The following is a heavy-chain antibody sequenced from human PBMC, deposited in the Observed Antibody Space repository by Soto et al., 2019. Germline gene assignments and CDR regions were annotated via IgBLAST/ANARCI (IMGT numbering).Heavy chain of an antibody. V-gene: IGHV4-34*01. D-gene: IGHD2-15*01. CDR3: ATGLFSDSSYSGGWYYFDS. Sequence: QVQLQLRGAGLLKPSETLSLTYAVYGGSFSGYIWTWIRQTPEKGLQWIGQINHSGSAVYNPSLRYRVSISTMSRNQFSLELSSVPAADPALHSGATGLFSDSSYSGGWYYFDSWGQGAMVIVSS. J-gene: IGHJ4*02. CDR2: INHSGSA. CDR1: GGSFSGYI.